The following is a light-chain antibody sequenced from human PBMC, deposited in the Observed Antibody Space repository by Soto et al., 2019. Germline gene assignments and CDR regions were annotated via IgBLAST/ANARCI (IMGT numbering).Light chain of an antibody. J-gene: IGLJ1*01. V-gene: IGLV2-14*01. CDR3: SSYTSSSTLV. CDR2: EVS. Sequence: QSALTQPASVSGSPGQSITISCTGTRSDVGGYNYVSWYQQHPGKAPKLMIYEVSNRPSGVSNRFSGSKSGNTASLTISGLQAEDEADYYCSSYTSSSTLVFGTGTKLTFL. CDR1: RSDVGGYNY.